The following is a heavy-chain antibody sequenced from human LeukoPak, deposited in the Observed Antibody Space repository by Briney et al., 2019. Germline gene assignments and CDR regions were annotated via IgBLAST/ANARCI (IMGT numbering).Heavy chain of an antibody. J-gene: IGHJ5*02. V-gene: IGHV4-4*07. CDR3: ARVTYYDFWSGSTQNWFDP. D-gene: IGHD3-3*01. CDR1: GGSISSYY. Sequence: PSETLSLTCTVCGGSISSYYWSWIRQPAGKGLEWIGRIYTSGSTNYNPSLKSRVTMSVDTSKNQFSLKLSSVTAADTAVYYCARVTYYDFWSGSTQNWFDPWGQGTLVTVSS. CDR2: IYTSGST.